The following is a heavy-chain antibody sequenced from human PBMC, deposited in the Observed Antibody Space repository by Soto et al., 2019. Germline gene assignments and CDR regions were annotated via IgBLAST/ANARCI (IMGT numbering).Heavy chain of an antibody. Sequence: GSGPTLVNPTQPLTLTCSFTGFALSSSGAGVGWFRRSPGKALEWLALIYWNDEIRYSPSLASRLTITKDTSKDQVVLTLTNLGPVDTATYYCSHLDLRGFSDYTHGWDGWGQGTTVTV. CDR2: IYWNDEI. CDR1: GFALSSSGAG. J-gene: IGHJ6*02. V-gene: IGHV2-5*01. CDR3: SHLDLRGFSDYTHGWDG. D-gene: IGHD4-17*01.